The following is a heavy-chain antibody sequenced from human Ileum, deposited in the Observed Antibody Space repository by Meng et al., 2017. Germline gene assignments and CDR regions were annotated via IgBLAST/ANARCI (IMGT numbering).Heavy chain of an antibody. CDR2: NDYYGST. CDR3: ARRTSTRDSKFDP. CDR1: GGFTSNYY. Sequence: QVQLQESGPGLVKPSETLSLTCSGSGGFTSNYYWSWIRQPPGKGLEWIGYNDYYGSTNSNPSLKSRVTISVDTSKNQFSLKLTSVTAADTAVYYCARRTSTRDSKFDPWGQGTLVTVSS. D-gene: IGHD2-2*01. J-gene: IGHJ5*02. V-gene: IGHV4-59*08.